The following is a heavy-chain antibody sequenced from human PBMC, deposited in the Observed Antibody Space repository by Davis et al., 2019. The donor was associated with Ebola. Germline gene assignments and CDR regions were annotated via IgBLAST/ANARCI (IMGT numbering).Heavy chain of an antibody. J-gene: IGHJ4*02. CDR1: GGSFSGYY. V-gene: IGHV4-34*01. Sequence: MPSETLSLTCAVYGGSFSGYYWSWIRQAPGKGLEWIGEINHSGSTNYNPSLKSRVTISVDTSKNQFSLKLSSVTAADTAVYYCARGRDFWRNWGQGTLVTVSS. CDR2: INHSGST. CDR3: ARGRDFWRN. D-gene: IGHD3-3*01.